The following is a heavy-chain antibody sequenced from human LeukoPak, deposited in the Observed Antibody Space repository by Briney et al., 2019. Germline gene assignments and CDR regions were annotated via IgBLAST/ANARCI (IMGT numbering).Heavy chain of an antibody. CDR2: INPSGGST. V-gene: IGHV1-46*01. J-gene: IGHJ4*02. D-gene: IGHD2-15*01. CDR3: ARDLSPTCSGGNCYSGPVSDY. CDR1: GYTFTSYY. Sequence: ASVTVSCKASGYTFTSYYMHWVRQAPGQGLEWMGIINPSGGSTSYAQKFQGRVTMTRDTSTSTVYMELSSLRSEDTAVYYCARDLSPTCSGGNCYSGPVSDYWGQGTLVTVSS.